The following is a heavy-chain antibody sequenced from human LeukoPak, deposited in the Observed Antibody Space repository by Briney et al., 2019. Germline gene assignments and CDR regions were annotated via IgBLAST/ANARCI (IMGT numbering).Heavy chain of an antibody. J-gene: IGHJ6*02. V-gene: IGHV1-24*01. CDR3: ATAYSSSGEDYYYGMDV. CDR2: FDPEDGET. CDR1: GYTLTELS. D-gene: IGHD6-13*01. Sequence: ASVKVSCKVSGYTLTELSMHWVRQAPGKGLEWMGGFDPEDGETIYAQKFQGRVTVTEDTSTDTAYMELSSLRSEDTAVYYCATAYSSSGEDYYYGMDVWGQGTTVTVSS.